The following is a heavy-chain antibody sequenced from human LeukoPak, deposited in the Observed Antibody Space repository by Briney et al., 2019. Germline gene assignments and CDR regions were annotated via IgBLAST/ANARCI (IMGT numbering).Heavy chain of an antibody. V-gene: IGHV3-13*01. CDR2: IDIPGNT. Sequence: PGRSLRLSCAASGFTFDDYAMHWVRQPPGKGPEWVSGIDIPGNTYYPDYVKGRFTMSRESAKNSLYLQMTSLRAGDTAVYYCARAVAGTHWFDPWGQGTLVTVSS. CDR1: GFTFDDYA. CDR3: ARAVAGTHWFDP. J-gene: IGHJ5*02. D-gene: IGHD6-19*01.